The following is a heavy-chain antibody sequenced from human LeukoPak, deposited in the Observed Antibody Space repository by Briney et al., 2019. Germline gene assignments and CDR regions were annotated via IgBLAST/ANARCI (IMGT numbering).Heavy chain of an antibody. D-gene: IGHD3-22*01. J-gene: IGHJ4*02. CDR3: ARDWEDSSGYLDDY. V-gene: IGHV1-2*02. CDR2: INPKSDGT. CDR1: GYIFTGHY. Sequence: ASVNVSCKASGYIFTGHYMHWVRQAPGQGLEWMGWINPKSDGTDYAQKFQGRVTMTRDTSISTAYMDLSRLRSDDTAVYYCARDWEDSSGYLDDYWGQGTLVTVSS.